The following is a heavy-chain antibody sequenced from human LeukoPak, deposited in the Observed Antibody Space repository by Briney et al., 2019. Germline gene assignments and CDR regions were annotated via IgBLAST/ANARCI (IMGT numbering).Heavy chain of an antibody. CDR1: GFTFSSYS. CDR3: ARDKGVVPTMDV. Sequence: GGSLRLSCAASGFTFSSYSMNCVRQAPGKGLEWVSYISSSSSTIYSADSVKGRFTISRDNAQNSLSLQMTRLRDEDTAVYYCARDKGVVPTMDVWGQGTTVTVSS. J-gene: IGHJ6*02. D-gene: IGHD2-2*01. V-gene: IGHV3-48*02. CDR2: ISSSSSTI.